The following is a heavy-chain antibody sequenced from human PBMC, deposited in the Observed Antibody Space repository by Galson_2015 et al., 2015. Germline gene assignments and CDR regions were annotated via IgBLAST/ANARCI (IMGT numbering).Heavy chain of an antibody. CDR1: GFAFSDYV. CDR2: IWYDGTNK. Sequence: SLRLSCAASGFAFSDYVIHWVRQAPGKGLEWVATIWYDGTNKYYEESVKGRFTISRDNSQNTLYLQMNSLRAEDTAVYYCAKSDYDDAGGYGLDVWGQGTTVIVSS. J-gene: IGHJ6*02. CDR3: AKSDYDDAGGYGLDV. V-gene: IGHV3-33*06. D-gene: IGHD3-3*01.